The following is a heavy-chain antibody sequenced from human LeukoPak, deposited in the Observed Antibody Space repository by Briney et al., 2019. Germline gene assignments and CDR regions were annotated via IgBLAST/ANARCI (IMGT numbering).Heavy chain of an antibody. V-gene: IGHV4-4*02. CDR1: GGSVSSINW. CDR3: VRDRNSNLRLGF. J-gene: IGHJ4*02. Sequence: PSDTLSLTCAVSGGSVSSINWWSWVRQPPGNGLEWIGEIFHSGSVNYNPSLKSRVTISVDNSKNQFSLRLSSVTAADTAVYYCVRDRNSNLRLGFWGQGTLVTVSS. D-gene: IGHD5-12*01. CDR2: IFHSGSV.